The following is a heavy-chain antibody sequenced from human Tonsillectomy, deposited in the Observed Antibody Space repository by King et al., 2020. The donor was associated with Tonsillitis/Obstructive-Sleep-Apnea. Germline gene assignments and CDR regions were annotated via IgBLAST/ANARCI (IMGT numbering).Heavy chain of an antibody. CDR3: ARHSTPPRGAATPGGDY. CDR1: GGSISSSSYY. D-gene: IGHD3-10*01. V-gene: IGHV4-39*01. CDR2: IYYSGST. J-gene: IGHJ4*02. Sequence: LQLQESGPGLVKPSETLSLTCTVSGGSISSSSYYWGWIRQPPGKGLEWIGSIYYSGSTYYNPSLKSRVTISVDTSKNQFSLKLSSVTAADTAVYYCARHSTPPRGAATPGGDYWGQGTLVTVSS.